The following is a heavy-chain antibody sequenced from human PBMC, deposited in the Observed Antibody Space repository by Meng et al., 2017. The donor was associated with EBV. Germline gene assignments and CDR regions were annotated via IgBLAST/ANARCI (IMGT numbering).Heavy chain of an antibody. CDR1: GKPFTSYL. J-gene: IGHJ4*02. CDR3: ARDPAGAVAGTHFDY. D-gene: IGHD6-19*01. Sequence: QLVQLGPGGKKPGASVKVSCKEFGKPFTSYLMHWVRQAPGQGLEWMGIINPSGGSTSYAQKFQGRVTMTRDTSTSTVYMELSSLRSEDTAVYYCARDPAGAVAGTHFDYWGQGTLVTVSS. V-gene: IGHV1-46*01. CDR2: INPSGGST.